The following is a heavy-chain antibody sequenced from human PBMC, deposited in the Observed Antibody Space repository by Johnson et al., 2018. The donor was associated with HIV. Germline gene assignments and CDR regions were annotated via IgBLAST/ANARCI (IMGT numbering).Heavy chain of an antibody. CDR2: ISYDGHNE. CDR1: GFTFSSYS. D-gene: IGHD3-3*01. J-gene: IGHJ3*02. CDR3: ALTESRFLEWLFRAFDI. Sequence: QVQLVESGGGLVKPGRSLRLSCAASGFTFSSYSMHWVRQAPGKGLEWVAVISYDGHNEYYADSVEGRFTVSRDNTKNTLYLQMNSLRADDTAIYYCALTESRFLEWLFRAFDIWGQGTMVTVSS. V-gene: IGHV3-30*04.